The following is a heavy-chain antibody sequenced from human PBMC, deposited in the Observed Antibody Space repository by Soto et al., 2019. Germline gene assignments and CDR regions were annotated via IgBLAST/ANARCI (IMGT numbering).Heavy chain of an antibody. D-gene: IGHD5-18*01. V-gene: IGHV3-23*01. J-gene: IGHJ4*02. CDR1: GFTFSVYA. CDR2: ISGSGDST. CDR3: AKARYGGFTY. Sequence: EVRLLESGGGLVQPGGSLRLSCAASGFTFSVYAMSWVRQAPGKGLEWVSGISGSGDSTHYADSVKGRFTVSRDNSKSMLYLQTNSLRAEDTAIDYCAKARYGGFTYWGQGTLVNVSS.